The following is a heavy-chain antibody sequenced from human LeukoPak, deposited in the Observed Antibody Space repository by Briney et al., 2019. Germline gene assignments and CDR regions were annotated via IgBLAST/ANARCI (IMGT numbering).Heavy chain of an antibody. V-gene: IGHV3-53*01. D-gene: IGHD3-10*01. CDR3: ARARGDRTTYYFHY. Sequence: GGSLRLSCAASGFTVSSNYMSWVRQAPGKGLEWVSVIYSGGSTYYADSVKGRFTISRDNSKNTLYLQMTSLRAEDTAVYYCARARGDRTTYYFHYWGQGPLVTVSS. CDR1: GFTVSSNY. CDR2: IYSGGST. J-gene: IGHJ4*02.